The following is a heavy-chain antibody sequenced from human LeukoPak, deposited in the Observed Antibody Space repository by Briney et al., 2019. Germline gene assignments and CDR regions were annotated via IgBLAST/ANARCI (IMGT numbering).Heavy chain of an antibody. V-gene: IGHV4-59*01. CDR2: IYYSGST. J-gene: IGHJ6*02. D-gene: IGHD2-2*03. Sequence: SETLSLTCTVAGGSMKNYYWSRIRQSPGKGLEWIGYIYYSGSTNYNPSLKSRVTISVDTSKNQFSLKLSSVTAADTAVYYCARAGYCSSTSCQWVPLVWGQGTTVTVSS. CDR1: GGSMKNYY. CDR3: ARAGYCSSTSCQWVPLV.